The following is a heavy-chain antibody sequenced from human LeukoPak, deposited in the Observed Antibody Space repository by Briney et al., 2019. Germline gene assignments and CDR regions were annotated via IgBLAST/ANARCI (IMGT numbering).Heavy chain of an antibody. CDR2: INPSSGST. D-gene: IGHD6-13*01. CDR3: ARDEIAAAGSGDAFDI. Sequence: GASVKVSCKASGYTFTSYYMHWVRQAPGQGLEWMGIINPSSGSTSYAQKFQGRVTMTRDMSTSTVYMELSSLRSEDTAVYYCARDEIAAAGSGDAFDIWGQGTMVTVSS. V-gene: IGHV1-46*01. J-gene: IGHJ3*02. CDR1: GYTFTSYY.